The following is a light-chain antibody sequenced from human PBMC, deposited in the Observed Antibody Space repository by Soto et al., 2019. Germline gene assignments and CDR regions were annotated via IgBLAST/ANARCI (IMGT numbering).Light chain of an antibody. CDR2: AAS. Sequence: EIVLTQSPGTLSLSPGERATLSCRASQSVSSSHLAWYQQKPGQAPRLLIYAASSRAAGIPDRFSGSGSGTDFTLTISRLEPEDFAVYYCHQYGSSPYTFGQGTKLEIK. J-gene: IGKJ2*01. V-gene: IGKV3-20*01. CDR3: HQYGSSPYT. CDR1: QSVSSSH.